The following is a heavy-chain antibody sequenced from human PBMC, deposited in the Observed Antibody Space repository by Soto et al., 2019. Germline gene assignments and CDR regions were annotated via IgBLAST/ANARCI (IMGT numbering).Heavy chain of an antibody. J-gene: IGHJ4*02. CDR2: MYYSGNA. CDR3: AREYPVHSAYFDY. Sequence: PSEPLSLTCTVSGASISRYYWSWIRQSPGKGLEWIGYMYYSGNANYNPSLRSRITISVDTSKNQFSLNLNSVTAADTAVYYCAREYPVHSAYFDYWCQG. D-gene: IGHD1-26*01. CDR1: GASISRYY. V-gene: IGHV4-59*01.